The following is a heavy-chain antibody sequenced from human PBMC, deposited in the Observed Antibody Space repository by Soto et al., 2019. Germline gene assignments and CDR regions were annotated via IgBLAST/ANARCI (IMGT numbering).Heavy chain of an antibody. J-gene: IGHJ4*02. Sequence: QVQLQESGPGLVKPSETLSLTCTVSGGSISSYYWSWIPQPPGKGLEWIGYIFYSGSTNYNPSLKRRVTISVDTSKNQFSLKLSSVTAADTAVYYCARRYSSGIDFWGQGTLVTVSS. CDR2: IFYSGST. CDR1: GGSISSYY. V-gene: IGHV4-59*08. D-gene: IGHD6-19*01. CDR3: ARRYSSGIDF.